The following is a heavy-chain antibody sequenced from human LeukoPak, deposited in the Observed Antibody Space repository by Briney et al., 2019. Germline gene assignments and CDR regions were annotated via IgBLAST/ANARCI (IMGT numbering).Heavy chain of an antibody. D-gene: IGHD1-26*01. Sequence: SGTLSLTCAVSDGSISSFDWWSWVRQPPGKGLEWIGEIHHNGGTNYNPSLKSRVTISEDKSKNQLSLQLTSVTAADTAIYYCATSAAYCLDYWGQGTLVTVSS. CDR3: ATSAAYCLDY. V-gene: IGHV4-4*02. J-gene: IGHJ4*02. CDR2: IHHNGGT. CDR1: DGSISSFDW.